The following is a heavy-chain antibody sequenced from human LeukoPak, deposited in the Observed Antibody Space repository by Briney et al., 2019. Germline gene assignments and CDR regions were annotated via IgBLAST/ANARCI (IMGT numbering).Heavy chain of an antibody. CDR1: GGTFSSYA. J-gene: IGHJ4*02. D-gene: IGHD5-12*01. CDR2: IIPILGIA. CDR3: ARAQYSGYGTPFISDY. V-gene: IGHV1-69*04. Sequence: GASVKVSCKASGGTFSSYAISWVRQAPGQGLEWMGRIIPILGIANYAQKFQGRVTITADKSTSTAYMELSSLRSEDTAVYYCARAQYSGYGTPFISDYWGQGTLVTVSS.